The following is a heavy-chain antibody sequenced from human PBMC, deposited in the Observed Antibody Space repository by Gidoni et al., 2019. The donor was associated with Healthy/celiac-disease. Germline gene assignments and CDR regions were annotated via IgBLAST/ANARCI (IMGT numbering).Heavy chain of an antibody. Sequence: GLEWIGEINHSGSTNYNPSLKSRVTISVDTSKNQFSLKLSSVTAADTAVYYCARGRGGIAARQIYYYYYYMDVWGKGTTVTVSS. CDR2: INHSGST. CDR3: ARGRGGIAARQIYYYYYYMDV. V-gene: IGHV4-34*01. D-gene: IGHD6-6*01. J-gene: IGHJ6*03.